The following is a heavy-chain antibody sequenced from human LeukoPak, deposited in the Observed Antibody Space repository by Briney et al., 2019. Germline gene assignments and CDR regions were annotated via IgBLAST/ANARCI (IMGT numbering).Heavy chain of an antibody. V-gene: IGHV3-30*18. Sequence: PGGSLRLSCAASGFTFSSYGMHWVRQAPGKGLEWVAVISYDGSNKYYADSVKGRFTISRDNSKNTLYLQMNSLRAEDTAVYYCAKDLGMVRGVNPYYFDYWGQGTLVTVSS. CDR1: GFTFSSYG. J-gene: IGHJ4*02. CDR2: ISYDGSNK. CDR3: AKDLGMVRGVNPYYFDY. D-gene: IGHD3-10*01.